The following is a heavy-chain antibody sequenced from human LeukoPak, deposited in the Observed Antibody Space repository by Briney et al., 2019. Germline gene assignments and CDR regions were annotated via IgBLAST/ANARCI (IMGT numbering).Heavy chain of an antibody. CDR2: ISTSSSYI. CDR3: AKMGPYVRRYYFDY. Sequence: GGSLRLSCAASGFTFSRNCMNWVRQAPGKGLEWVSSISTSSSYIYYADSVKGRFTISRNNGKNSLYLQMNSLRAEDTAVYYCAKMGPYVRRYYFDYWGQGTLVTVSS. D-gene: IGHD3-16*01. J-gene: IGHJ4*02. CDR1: GFTFSRNC. V-gene: IGHV3-21*04.